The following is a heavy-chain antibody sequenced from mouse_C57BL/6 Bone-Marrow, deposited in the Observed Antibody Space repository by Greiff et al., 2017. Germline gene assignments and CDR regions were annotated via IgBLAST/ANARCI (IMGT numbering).Heavy chain of an antibody. V-gene: IGHV1-69*01. D-gene: IGHD1-1*01. CDR2: IDPSDSYT. Sequence: VQLQQPGAELVMPGASVKLSCKASGYTFTSYWMHWVKQRPGQGLEWIGEIDPSDSYTNYNQKFKGKSTLTVDKSSSTAYMQLSSLTSEDSAVYYCARVPPGSSYDWFAYWGQGTLVTVSA. J-gene: IGHJ3*01. CDR1: GYTFTSYW. CDR3: ARVPPGSSYDWFAY.